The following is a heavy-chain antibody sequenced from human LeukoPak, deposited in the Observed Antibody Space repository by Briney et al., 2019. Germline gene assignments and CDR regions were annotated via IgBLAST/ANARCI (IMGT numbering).Heavy chain of an antibody. D-gene: IGHD2-2*01. V-gene: IGHV3-23*01. CDR1: GFTFNSYA. Sequence: PGGSLRVSCAASGFTFNSYAMSWVRQAPGKGLEWVSAISGSGNRIYYADSVKGRFTISRDNSKNTLYLQMNSLRDEDTAVYYCAKGGDIVVVPAATLDYWGQGTLVTVSS. J-gene: IGHJ4*02. CDR3: AKGGDIVVVPAATLDY. CDR2: ISGSGNRI.